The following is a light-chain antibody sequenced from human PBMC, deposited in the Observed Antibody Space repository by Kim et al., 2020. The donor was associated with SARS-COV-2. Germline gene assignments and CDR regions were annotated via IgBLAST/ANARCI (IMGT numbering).Light chain of an antibody. V-gene: IGLV2-14*03. CDR1: GSDVGHYNY. CDR2: DVS. J-gene: IGLJ1*01. CDR3: SSYTSNSTYV. Sequence: QSITISCTGTGSDVGHYNYVSWYQQHPGKAPKLMIYDVSNRPSGASDRFSGSKSDNTASLTISGLQAEDEADYYCSSYTSNSTYVFGTGTKVTVL.